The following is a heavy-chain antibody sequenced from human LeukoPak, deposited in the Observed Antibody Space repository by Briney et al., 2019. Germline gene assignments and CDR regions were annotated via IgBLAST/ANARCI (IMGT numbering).Heavy chain of an antibody. V-gene: IGHV4-34*01. CDR1: GGSFSDYY. Sequence: SETLSLTCAVYGGSFSDYYWSWIRQPPGKGLEWIGEINHSGSTNYNSSLRSRGIISVDTSKNQFSLRLSSVTAAHTAAYYCARRRRSGSQVLAFWGQGTLVTVSS. CDR3: ARRRRSGSQVLAF. J-gene: IGHJ4*02. CDR2: INHSGST. D-gene: IGHD1-26*01.